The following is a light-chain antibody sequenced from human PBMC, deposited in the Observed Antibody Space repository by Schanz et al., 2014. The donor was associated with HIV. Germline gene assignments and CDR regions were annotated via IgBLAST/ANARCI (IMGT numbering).Light chain of an antibody. CDR2: GVT. Sequence: QSALTQPASASGSPGRSVTFSCTGTSADIGSYNYVSWYQHHPGKAPKLLIYGVTDRPSGVSNRFSGSKSGNTASLTISGLQAEDEADYYCSSYTSSSTLVVFGGGTKVTVL. CDR1: SADIGSYNY. V-gene: IGLV2-14*03. J-gene: IGLJ2*01. CDR3: SSYTSSSTLVV.